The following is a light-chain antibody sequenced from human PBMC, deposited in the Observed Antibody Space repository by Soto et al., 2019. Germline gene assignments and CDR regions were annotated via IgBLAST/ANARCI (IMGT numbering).Light chain of an antibody. CDR1: QSVSSSY. CDR2: GAS. V-gene: IGKV3-20*01. CDR3: QQYGSSRGST. Sequence: EIVMTQSPATLSVSPGERGTLPCRASQSVSSSYLAWYQQKPGQAPRLLIYGASSRATGIPDRFSGSGSGTDFTLTISRLEPEDSAVYYCQQYGSSRGSTFGQGTRLEIK. J-gene: IGKJ5*01.